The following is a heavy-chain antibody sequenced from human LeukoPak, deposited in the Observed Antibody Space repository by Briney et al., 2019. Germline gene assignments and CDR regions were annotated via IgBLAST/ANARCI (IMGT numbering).Heavy chain of an antibody. J-gene: IGHJ4*02. CDR2: IYISGNT. CDR1: GGSIKTGGYS. D-gene: IGHD3-16*02. Sequence: SSQTLSLTCTVSGGSIKTGGYSWTWIRQPAGKGLEWIGRIYISGNTDPNPSLKSRVTVSMDSSKNQFSLEMKSVTAADTAVYYCARGPVVWGSYRSSPFFDYWGQGTLVTVSS. V-gene: IGHV4-61*02. CDR3: ARGPVVWGSYRSSPFFDY.